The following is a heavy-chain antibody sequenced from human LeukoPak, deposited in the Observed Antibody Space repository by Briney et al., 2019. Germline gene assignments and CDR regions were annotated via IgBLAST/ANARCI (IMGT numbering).Heavy chain of an antibody. J-gene: IGHJ5*02. CDR2: ISSSSSTI. CDR3: ARGSTVTTFDP. Sequence: GGSLRLSCAASGFTFSSYSMNWVRKAPGKGLEWVSYISSSSSTIYYADSVKGRFTISRDNAKNSLYLQMNSLRAEDTAVYYCARGSTVTTFDPWGQGTLVTVSS. D-gene: IGHD4-17*01. V-gene: IGHV3-48*01. CDR1: GFTFSSYS.